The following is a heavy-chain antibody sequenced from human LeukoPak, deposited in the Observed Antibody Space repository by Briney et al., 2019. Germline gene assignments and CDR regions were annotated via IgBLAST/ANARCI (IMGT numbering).Heavy chain of an antibody. CDR2: IGTAGDT. V-gene: IGHV3-13*01. J-gene: IGHJ5*02. D-gene: IGHD6-6*01. Sequence: GGSLRLSCAASGFTFSSYDMHWVRQATGKGLEWVSAIGTAGDTYYPGSVKGRFTISRENAKNPLYLQMNSLRAEDTAVYYCARWQLGLWFDPWGQGTLVTVSS. CDR1: GFTFSSYD. CDR3: ARWQLGLWFDP.